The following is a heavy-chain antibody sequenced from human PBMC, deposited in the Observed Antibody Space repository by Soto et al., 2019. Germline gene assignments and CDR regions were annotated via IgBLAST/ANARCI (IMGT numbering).Heavy chain of an antibody. J-gene: IGHJ6*02. CDR3: ARSLYCTTSSCSYYYYYGMDV. D-gene: IGHD2-2*01. CDR1: NYSISSGYF. Sequence: ASETLSLTCVVSNYSISSGYFWGWIRQPPGKGLEWIGTIYHSGSTYYNPSLKSRVTVAVDTSKNQFSLKPTSVTAADTAIYYCARSLYCTTSSCSYYYYYGMDVWGQGTTVTVSS. CDR2: IYHSGST. V-gene: IGHV4-38-2*01.